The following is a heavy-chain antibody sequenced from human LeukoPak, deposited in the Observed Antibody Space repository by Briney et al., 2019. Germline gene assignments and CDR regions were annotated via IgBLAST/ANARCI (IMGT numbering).Heavy chain of an antibody. CDR1: GGSISSYY. D-gene: IGHD3-10*01. CDR3: GGGGGAYGSGSYYPNWFDP. Sequence: SETLSLTCTVSGGSISSYYWSWIRQPPGKGLEWVGYIYYSGSTNYNPSLKSRVTISVDTSKNQFSLKLSSVTAADTAVYYGGGGGGAYGSGSYYPNWFDPWGQGTLVTVSS. V-gene: IGHV4-59*01. J-gene: IGHJ5*02. CDR2: IYYSGST.